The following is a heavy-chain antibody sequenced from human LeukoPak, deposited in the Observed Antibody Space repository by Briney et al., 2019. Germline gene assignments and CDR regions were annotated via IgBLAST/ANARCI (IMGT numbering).Heavy chain of an antibody. Sequence: GGSRRLSCETSGFTFNRAWMSWVRQSPGKGLEWVGRTISETDGGTTDYAAPVKGRFFISRDDSQQTLYLQMNNLKTEDTAVYYCVAGNGVRFLEVDYWGLGTLVTVSS. J-gene: IGHJ4*02. D-gene: IGHD3-3*01. CDR1: GFTFNRAW. CDR3: VAGNGVRFLEVDY. CDR2: TISETDGGTT. V-gene: IGHV3-15*01.